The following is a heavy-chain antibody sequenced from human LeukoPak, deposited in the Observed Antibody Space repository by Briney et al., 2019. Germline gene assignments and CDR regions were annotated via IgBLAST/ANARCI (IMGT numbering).Heavy chain of an antibody. CDR2: ISHSGAT. CDR1: GFPFSSYT. V-gene: IGHV3-23*01. J-gene: IGHJ4*02. CDR3: ARRSHASPAGYSPFFDS. Sequence: GGSLRLSCAGSGFPFSSYTINWVRRGRGKGMEWASTISHSGATYYADSVKGRFTISRDNSKNTVFLQMNSLRAEDTALYFCARRSHASPAGYSPFFDSWGQGTLVTVSS. D-gene: IGHD6-13*01.